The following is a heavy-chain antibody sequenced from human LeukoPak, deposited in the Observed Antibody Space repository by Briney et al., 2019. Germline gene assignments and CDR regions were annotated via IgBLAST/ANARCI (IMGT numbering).Heavy chain of an antibody. Sequence: PGGSLRLSCAASGFTFSSYSMNWVRQAPGKGLEWVSSISSSSSYIYYADSVKGRFTISRDNAKNSLYLQMNSLRADDTAVYFRARPHRGSYYDSFYILGQGTMVTVSS. J-gene: IGHJ3*02. D-gene: IGHD1-26*01. V-gene: IGHV3-21*01. CDR2: ISSSSSYI. CDR1: GFTFSSYS. CDR3: ARPHRGSYYDSFYI.